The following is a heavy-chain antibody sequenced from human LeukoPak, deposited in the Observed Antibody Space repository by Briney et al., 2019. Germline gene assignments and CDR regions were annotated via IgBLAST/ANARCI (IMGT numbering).Heavy chain of an antibody. V-gene: IGHV3-48*01. CDR3: ARSSGYYYYYMDV. CDR2: ISSSSSTI. D-gene: IGHD3-10*01. Sequence: GGSLGLSCAASGFTFSSSTMNWVRQAPGKGLEWVSFISSSSSTIYYADSVKGRFTISRDNVKNSLYLQMNSLRVEDTAVYYCARSSGYYYYYMDVWGKGTTVTVSS. CDR1: GFTFSSST. J-gene: IGHJ6*03.